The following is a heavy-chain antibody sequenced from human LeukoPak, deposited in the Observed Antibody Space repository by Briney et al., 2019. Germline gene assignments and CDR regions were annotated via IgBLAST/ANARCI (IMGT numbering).Heavy chain of an antibody. CDR2: IRYDGSNK. CDR3: AKRLGQQLEYFDY. V-gene: IGHV3-30*02. CDR1: GFTFSSYG. J-gene: IGHJ4*02. Sequence: GGSLRLSCAASGFTFSSYGMHWVRQAPGKGLEWVAFIRYDGSNKYYADSVKGRFTISRDNSKNTLYLQMNSLRAEDTAVYYWAKRLGQQLEYFDYWGQGTLVTVSS. D-gene: IGHD6-13*01.